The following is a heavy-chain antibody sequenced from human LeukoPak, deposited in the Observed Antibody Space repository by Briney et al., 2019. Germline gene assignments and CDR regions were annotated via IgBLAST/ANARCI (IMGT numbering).Heavy chain of an antibody. CDR2: MNPNSGNT. D-gene: IGHD3-3*01. Sequence: ASVKVSCKASGGTFSSYAISWVRQATGQGLEWMGWMNPNSGNTGYAQKFQGRVTITRNTSISTAYMGLSSLRSEDTAVYYCARGRRDFWSGYYPLNWFDPWGQGTLVTVSS. CDR3: ARGRRDFWSGYYPLNWFDP. J-gene: IGHJ5*02. V-gene: IGHV1-8*03. CDR1: GGTFSSYA.